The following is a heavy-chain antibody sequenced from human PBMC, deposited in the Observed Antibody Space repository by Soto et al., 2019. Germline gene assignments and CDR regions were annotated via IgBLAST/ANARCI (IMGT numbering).Heavy chain of an antibody. D-gene: IGHD2-21*02. V-gene: IGHV3-23*01. Sequence: LRLSFAASGFTFSSFVMSWVRQTPGKGLEWVSAISGSGGSTYYADSVKGRFTISRDNSKNTLYLQMNSLRAEDTAVYYCAKAPYCGGDCYSYFQHWGQGTLVTVSS. CDR1: GFTFSSFV. J-gene: IGHJ1*01. CDR2: ISGSGGST. CDR3: AKAPYCGGDCYSYFQH.